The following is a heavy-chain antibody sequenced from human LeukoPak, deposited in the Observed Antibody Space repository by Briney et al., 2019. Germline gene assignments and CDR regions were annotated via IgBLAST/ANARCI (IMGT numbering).Heavy chain of an antibody. J-gene: IGHJ4*02. CDR3: AKDPAVVDTAMVTGY. V-gene: IGHV3-23*01. CDR1: GFTFSSYA. D-gene: IGHD5-18*01. CDR2: ISGSGGST. Sequence: GGSLRLSCAASGFTFSSYAMSWVRQAPGKGLEWVSAISGSGGSTYYADSVKGRFTISRDNSKNTLYLQMNSPRAEDTAVYYCAKDPAVVDTAMVTGYWGQGTLVTVSS.